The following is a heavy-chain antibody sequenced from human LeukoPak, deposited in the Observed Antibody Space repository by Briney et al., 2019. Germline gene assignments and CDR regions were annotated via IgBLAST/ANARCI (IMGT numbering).Heavy chain of an antibody. CDR1: GFSISSGYY. J-gene: IGHJ3*02. V-gene: IGHV4-38-2*02. CDR2: IFHSGST. Sequence: PSETLSLTCTVSGFSISSGYYWGWIRQPPGQGLEWIGSIFHSGSTFYNPSLKSRVTISADASTNQLSLKLSSVTAVDTAVYYCARVLTGTTIWGGFDIWGQGTMVTVSS. D-gene: IGHD4-17*01. CDR3: ARVLTGTTIWGGFDI.